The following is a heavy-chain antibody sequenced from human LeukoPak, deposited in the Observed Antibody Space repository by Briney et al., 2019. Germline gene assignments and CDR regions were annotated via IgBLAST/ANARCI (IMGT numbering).Heavy chain of an antibody. CDR1: DYSISGGYY. D-gene: IGHD2/OR15-2a*01. CDR3: ARNDGTTSWVDY. V-gene: IGHV4-38-2*02. CDR2: IYHSGSA. J-gene: IGHJ4*02. Sequence: SETLSLTCSVSDYSISGGYYGGWSRQPPGKGLEGIGGREGIGSIYHSGSAYYNPSLKSRVTISVDTSKNQFSLKLRSVTAADTAVYYCARNDGTTSWVDYWGQGTLVTVSS.